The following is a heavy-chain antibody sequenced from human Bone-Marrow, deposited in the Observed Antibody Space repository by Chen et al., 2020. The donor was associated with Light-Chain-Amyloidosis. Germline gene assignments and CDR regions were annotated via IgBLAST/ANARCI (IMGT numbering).Heavy chain of an antibody. CDR2: INPDGGST. V-gene: IGHV1-46*01. CDR3: ARGRRTVTTQYFDY. Sequence: VKVSCKASGYTFTNHYIHWVRQAPGQGREWMGIINPDGGSTSYAQKFQGRVTMTRDTSATSVYMELSSLSSDDTAVYYCARGRRTVTTQYFDYWGQGTLVTVSS. D-gene: IGHD4-17*01. CDR1: GYTFTNHY. J-gene: IGHJ4*02.